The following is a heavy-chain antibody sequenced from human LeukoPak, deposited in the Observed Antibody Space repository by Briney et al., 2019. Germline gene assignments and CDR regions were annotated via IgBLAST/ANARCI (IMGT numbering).Heavy chain of an antibody. J-gene: IGHJ5*02. V-gene: IGHV7-4-1*02. Sequence: ASVKVSCKASGYTFTNYTMNWVRQAPGQGLEWMGWINTNTGNPTYAQGFTGRFVFSLDTSVSTAYLQISSLKAEDTAVYYCARVVWYYGSGSYYSNRFDPWGQGTLVTVSS. CDR1: GYTFTNYT. D-gene: IGHD3-10*01. CDR3: ARVVWYYGSGSYYSNRFDP. CDR2: INTNTGNP.